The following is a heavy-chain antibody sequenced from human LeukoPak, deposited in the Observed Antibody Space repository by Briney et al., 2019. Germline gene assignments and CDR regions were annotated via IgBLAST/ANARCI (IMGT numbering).Heavy chain of an antibody. D-gene: IGHD3-10*01. CDR3: ARVWRTSPYYFDY. V-gene: IGHV1-8*01. CDR2: MNPNSGNT. J-gene: IGHJ4*02. Sequence: ASVKVSCKASGYTFTSYDINWVRQATGQGLEWMGWMNPNSGNTGYAQKFQGRVTMTRNTSISTAYMELSSLRSDDTAVYYCARVWRTSPYYFDYWGQGTLVTVSS. CDR1: GYTFTSYD.